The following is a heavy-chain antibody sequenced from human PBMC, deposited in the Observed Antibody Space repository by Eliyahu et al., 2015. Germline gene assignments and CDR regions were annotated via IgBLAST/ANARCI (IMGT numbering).Heavy chain of an antibody. V-gene: IGHV4-34*01. CDR1: GXSFSGYY. CDR2: INHSGST. CDR3: ARRRGKYSYGWGSWFDP. J-gene: IGHJ5*02. D-gene: IGHD5-18*01. Sequence: QVQLQQWGAGLLXPSXTLSLTCAVYGXSFSGYYWSWIRXPPAKGLGWIGEINHSGSTNYNPSLKSRVTISVDTSKNQFSLKLSSVTAADTAVYYCARRRGKYSYGWGSWFDPWGQGTLVTVSS.